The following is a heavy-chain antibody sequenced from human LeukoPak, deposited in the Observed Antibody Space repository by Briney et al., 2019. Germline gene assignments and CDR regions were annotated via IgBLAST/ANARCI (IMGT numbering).Heavy chain of an antibody. Sequence: ASVKVSCKASGYTFTSYAMHWVRQAPGQRLEWKGWINAGNGNTKYSQKFQGRVTITRDTSASTAYMELSSLRSEDTAVYYCARERDYGSRFDPWGQGTLVTVSS. J-gene: IGHJ5*02. CDR1: GYTFTSYA. CDR2: INAGNGNT. V-gene: IGHV1-3*01. D-gene: IGHD3-10*01. CDR3: ARERDYGSRFDP.